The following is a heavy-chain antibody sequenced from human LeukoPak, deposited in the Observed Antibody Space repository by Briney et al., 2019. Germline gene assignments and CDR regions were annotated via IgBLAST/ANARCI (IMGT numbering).Heavy chain of an antibody. Sequence: SVKVSSKASGGTFSSYAISWVRQAPGQGLEWMGRIIPIFGTANYAQKFQGRVTITTDESTSTAYMELSSLRSEDTAVYYCATPAAYCGGDCYAYFDYWGQGTLVTVSS. CDR2: IIPIFGTA. D-gene: IGHD2-21*02. CDR1: GGTFSSYA. V-gene: IGHV1-69*05. J-gene: IGHJ4*02. CDR3: ATPAAYCGGDCYAYFDY.